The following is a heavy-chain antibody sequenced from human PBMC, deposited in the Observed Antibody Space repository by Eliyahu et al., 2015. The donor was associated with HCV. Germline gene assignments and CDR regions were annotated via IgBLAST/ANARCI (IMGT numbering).Heavy chain of an antibody. Sequence: VQLVESGGGLVQPGGSLRLXCAASGFTFSDHWMDWVRQAPGKGLEWVGRIRHKADGYTTESAASVKGRVTISRDDSKNSLFLQMNSLQTEDTAVYYCARNTYWILDYWGQGTLVTVSS. V-gene: IGHV3-72*01. CDR2: IRHKADGYTT. D-gene: IGHD1-1*01. J-gene: IGHJ4*02. CDR3: ARNTYWILDY. CDR1: GFTFSDHW.